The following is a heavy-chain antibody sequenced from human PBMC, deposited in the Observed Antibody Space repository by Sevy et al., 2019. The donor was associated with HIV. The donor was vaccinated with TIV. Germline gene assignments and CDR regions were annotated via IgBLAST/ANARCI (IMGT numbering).Heavy chain of an antibody. V-gene: IGHV3-21*06. CDR2: ISGSSNYI. J-gene: IGHJ4*02. CDR3: ARGPPDGSYDYFDY. D-gene: IGHD1-26*01. CDR1: AFTFSSYN. Sequence: GGSLRLSCAASAFTFSSYNMNWVRQAPGKGLEWVSCISGSSNYIYYAESLKGRFIISRDNAKNKLYLQMKSLRADDTAGYYCARGPPDGSYDYFDYWGQGTLVTVSS.